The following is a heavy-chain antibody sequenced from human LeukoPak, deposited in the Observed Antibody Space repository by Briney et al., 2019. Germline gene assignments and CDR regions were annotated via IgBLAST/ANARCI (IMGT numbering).Heavy chain of an antibody. CDR1: GFTFSSYA. CDR2: ISYDGSNK. CDR3: ARSEYSSGYYGHDY. V-gene: IGHV3-30-3*01. D-gene: IGHD3-22*01. Sequence: PGGSLRLSCAASGFTFSSYAMHWVRQAPGKGLEWEAVISYDGSNKYYADSVKGRFTISRDNSKNTLYLQMNSLRAEDTAVYYCARSEYSSGYYGHDYWGQGTLVTVSS. J-gene: IGHJ4*02.